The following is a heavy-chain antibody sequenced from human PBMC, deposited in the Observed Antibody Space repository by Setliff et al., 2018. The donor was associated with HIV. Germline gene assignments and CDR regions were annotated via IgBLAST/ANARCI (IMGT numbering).Heavy chain of an antibody. CDR1: GGSISSYY. Sequence: KTSETLSLTCTVSGGSISSYYWSWIRQPAGKGLEWIGRIYASGRTNYNPSLKSRVTLSVDTSKNQFSLKMRSLTAADTAVYYCARDFGDNSGWDLWGQGMLVTVSS. CDR2: IYASGRT. V-gene: IGHV4-4*07. J-gene: IGHJ5*02. CDR3: ARDFGDNSGWDL. D-gene: IGHD2-21*01.